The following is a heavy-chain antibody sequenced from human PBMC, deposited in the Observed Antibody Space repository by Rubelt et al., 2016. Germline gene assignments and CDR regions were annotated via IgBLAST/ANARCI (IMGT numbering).Heavy chain of an antibody. CDR2: ISAYNGNT. Sequence: QVQLVQSGAEVKKPGASVKVSCKASGYTFTSYGISWVRQAPGQGLEWMGWISAYNGNTNYAQKPQGGVTMTTDTSTSTADRGLRSLRSDDPAVYYCARDPLPVRGVIMTPTHWGQGTLVTVSS. CDR3: ARDPLPVRGVIMTPTH. V-gene: IGHV1-18*01. CDR1: GYTFTSYG. J-gene: IGHJ4*02. D-gene: IGHD3-10*01.